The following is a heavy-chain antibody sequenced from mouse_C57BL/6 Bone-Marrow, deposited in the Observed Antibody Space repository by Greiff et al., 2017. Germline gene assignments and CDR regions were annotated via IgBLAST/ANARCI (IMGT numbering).Heavy chain of an antibody. J-gene: IGHJ2*01. CDR3: ARGCYYYGNSYGY. CDR1: GYTFTSYW. D-gene: IGHD1-1*01. CDR2: IYPGSGST. Sequence: VQLQQPGAELVKPGASVKMSCKASGYTFTSYWITWVKQRPGQGLEWSGDIYPGSGSTNYNEKFKSKATLTVDTASSTAYMQHSSLTAEDAASFYYARGCYYYGNSYGYWGQGTALTLSA. V-gene: IGHV1-55*01.